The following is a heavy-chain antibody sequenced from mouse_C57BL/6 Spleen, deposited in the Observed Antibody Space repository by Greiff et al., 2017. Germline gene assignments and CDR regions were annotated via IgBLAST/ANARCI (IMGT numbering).Heavy chain of an antibody. CDR2: ILPGSGST. CDR1: GYTFTGYW. V-gene: IGHV1-9*01. J-gene: IGHJ3*01. Sequence: QVQLQQSGAELMKPGASVKLSCKASGYTFTGYWIEWVKQRPGHGLEWIGEILPGSGSTNYTEKFKGKATFTADTSSNTAYMQLSSLTTEDSAIYCCATGLRGAWFAYWGQGTLVTVSA. CDR3: ATGLRGAWFAY.